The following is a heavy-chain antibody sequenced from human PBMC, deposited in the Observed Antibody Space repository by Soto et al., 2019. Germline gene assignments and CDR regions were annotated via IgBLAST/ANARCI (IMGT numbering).Heavy chain of an antibody. D-gene: IGHD5-12*01. V-gene: IGHV1-2*04. CDR3: ARESGGATATLDYYYFYMDV. CDR2: INPNGGVT. Sequence: QVQLVQSGAEVRKPGASVTVSCRSSGDSLNDYYIHWVRQAPGQGFEWMGWINPNGGVTKYAQKFQGWVSMTRDTSIGTVYMQLSRLRSDDTAVYYCARESGGATATLDYYYFYMDVWGTGTTVTVSS. CDR1: GDSLNDYY. J-gene: IGHJ6*03.